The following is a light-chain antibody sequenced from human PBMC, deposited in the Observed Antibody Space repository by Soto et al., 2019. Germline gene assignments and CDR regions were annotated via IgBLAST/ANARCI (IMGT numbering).Light chain of an antibody. Sequence: EIVLTQSPGTLSLSPGERATLSCRASQSIGISSLDWCQHKPGQTPRLLIYGASNRATGVPDRFRGSGSGTDFTLIISGLEPEDFGVYYCQQYGSAPYTFGQGTKLEIK. J-gene: IGKJ2*01. CDR2: GAS. CDR3: QQYGSAPYT. V-gene: IGKV3-20*01. CDR1: QSIGISS.